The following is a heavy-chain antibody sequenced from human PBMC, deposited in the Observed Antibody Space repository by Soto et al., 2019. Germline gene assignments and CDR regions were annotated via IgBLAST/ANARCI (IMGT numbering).Heavy chain of an antibody. J-gene: IGHJ4*02. CDR3: ARLYYYDSSGYLETHFDY. CDR2: IYYSGST. D-gene: IGHD3-22*01. V-gene: IGHV4-59*01. CDR1: GGSISSYY. Sequence: SETLSLTCTVSGGSISSYYWSWIRQPPGKGLEWIGYIYYSGSTNYNPSLKSRVTISVDTSKNQFSLKLSSVTAADTAVYYCARLYYYDSSGYLETHFDYWGQGTLVTVS.